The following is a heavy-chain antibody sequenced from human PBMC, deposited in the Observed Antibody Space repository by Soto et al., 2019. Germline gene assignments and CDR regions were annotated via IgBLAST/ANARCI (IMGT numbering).Heavy chain of an antibody. J-gene: IGHJ6*02. D-gene: IGHD6-13*01. V-gene: IGHV4-59*01. Sequence: QVQLQESGPGLVKPSETLSLTCTVSGGSISSYYWSWIRQPPGKGLEWIGYIYYSGSTNYNPSLKSRVTISVDTSKNQFSLKLSSVTAADTAVYYCARGQRIAMEQQLVRDYYYGMDVWGQGTTVTVSS. CDR2: IYYSGST. CDR1: GGSISSYY. CDR3: ARGQRIAMEQQLVRDYYYGMDV.